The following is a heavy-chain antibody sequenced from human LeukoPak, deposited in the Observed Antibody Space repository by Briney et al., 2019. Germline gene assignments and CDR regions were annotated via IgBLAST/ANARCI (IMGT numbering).Heavy chain of an antibody. Sequence: ASVKVSCKASGYTFTSYGISWVRQAPGQGLEWMGWISAYNGNTNYAQKLQGRVTMTTDTSTSTAYTELRSLRSDDTAVYYCARDIYSSSWYASNYYYGMDVWGQGTTVTVSS. CDR2: ISAYNGNT. V-gene: IGHV1-18*01. D-gene: IGHD6-13*01. J-gene: IGHJ6*02. CDR1: GYTFTSYG. CDR3: ARDIYSSSWYASNYYYGMDV.